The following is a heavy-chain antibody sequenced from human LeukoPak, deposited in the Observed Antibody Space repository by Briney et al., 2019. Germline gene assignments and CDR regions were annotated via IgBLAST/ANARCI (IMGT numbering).Heavy chain of an antibody. CDR1: GYTFTTFA. J-gene: IGHJ4*02. D-gene: IGHD6-13*01. Sequence: ASVKVSCKTSGYTFTTFAINWVRQAPGQGHEWMGWLDTNTGNPTYAQGFTGRFVFSLDTAVSTAYLEISGLKGDDTAIYYCARPPGSSWDAMGYWGQGTLVTISS. CDR3: ARPPGSSWDAMGY. V-gene: IGHV7-4-1*02. CDR2: LDTNTGNP.